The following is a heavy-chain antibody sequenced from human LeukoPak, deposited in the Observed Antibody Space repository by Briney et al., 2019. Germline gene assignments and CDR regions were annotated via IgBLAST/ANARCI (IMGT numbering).Heavy chain of an antibody. J-gene: IGHJ5*02. V-gene: IGHV4-59*01. CDR3: ARENHYDFWSGYYNWFDP. CDR2: IYYSGST. Sequence: PSETLSLTXTVSGGSISSYYWSWIRQPPGKGLEWIGYIYYSGSTNYNPSLKSRVTISVDTSKNQFSLKLSSVTAADTAVYYCARENHYDFWSGYYNWFDPWGQGTLVTVSS. D-gene: IGHD3-3*01. CDR1: GGSISSYY.